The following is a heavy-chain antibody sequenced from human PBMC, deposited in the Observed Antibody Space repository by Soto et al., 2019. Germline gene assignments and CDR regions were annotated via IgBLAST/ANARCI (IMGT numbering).Heavy chain of an antibody. Sequence: GASVKVSCKASGYTFTGYYMHWVRQAPGQGLEWMGWISAYNGNTNYAQKLQGRVTMTTDTSTSTAYMELRSLRSDDTAVYYCARDIGWLFGYYYGMDVWGQGTTVTVSS. D-gene: IGHD3-10*02. V-gene: IGHV1-18*04. CDR3: ARDIGWLFGYYYGMDV. CDR1: GYTFTGYY. J-gene: IGHJ6*02. CDR2: ISAYNGNT.